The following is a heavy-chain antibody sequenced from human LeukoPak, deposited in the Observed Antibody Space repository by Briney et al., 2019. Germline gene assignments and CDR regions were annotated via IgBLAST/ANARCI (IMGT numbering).Heavy chain of an antibody. J-gene: IGHJ4*02. CDR3: ARGPRGSSFPRRFDY. CDR2: INHSGST. CDR1: GGSFSGYY. Sequence: SSETLSLTCAVYGGSFSGYYWSWIRQPPGKGLEWIGEINHSGSTNYNPSLKSRVTISVDTSKNQFSLKLSSVTAADTAVYYCARGPRGSSFPRRFDYWGQGTLVTVSS. V-gene: IGHV4-34*01. D-gene: IGHD6-6*01.